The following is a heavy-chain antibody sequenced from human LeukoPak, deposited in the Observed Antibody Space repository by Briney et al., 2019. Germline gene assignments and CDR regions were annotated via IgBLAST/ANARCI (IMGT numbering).Heavy chain of an antibody. CDR2: IYYSGST. J-gene: IGHJ6*03. V-gene: IGHV4-59*01. Sequence: SETLSLTCTVSGGSISPYYWGWIRQPPGKGLEWIGSIYYSGSTNYNPSLKSRVTMSVDTSKNQFSLKLSSVTAADTAVYYCARGTIFGVVIPYYYYYMDVWGKGTTVTVSS. CDR1: GGSISPYY. CDR3: ARGTIFGVVIPYYYYYMDV. D-gene: IGHD3-3*01.